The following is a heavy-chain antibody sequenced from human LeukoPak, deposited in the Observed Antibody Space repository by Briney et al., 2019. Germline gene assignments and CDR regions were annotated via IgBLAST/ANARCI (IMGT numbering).Heavy chain of an antibody. CDR2: ISSSVSSI. D-gene: IGHD5-12*01. CDR3: AREYSGVFDY. CDR1: GFTFSSYE. V-gene: IGHV3-48*03. J-gene: IGHJ4*02. Sequence: TGGSLRLSCAASGFTFSSYEMNWVRQAPGKGLEWVSYISSSVSSISYADSVKGRFTISRGNTKNSLYLQMNSLRAEDTAVYYCAREYSGVFDYWGQGTLVTVSS.